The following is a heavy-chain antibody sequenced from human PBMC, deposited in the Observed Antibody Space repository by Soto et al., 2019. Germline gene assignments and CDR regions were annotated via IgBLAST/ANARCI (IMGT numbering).Heavy chain of an antibody. J-gene: IGHJ4*02. D-gene: IGHD2-15*01. CDR3: ARDHCSGGSCYPALSDY. V-gene: IGHV4-30-2*01. Sequence: SETLSLTCAVSGGSISSGGYSWSWIRQPPGKGLEWIGYIYHSGSTYYNPSLKSRVTISVDRYKNQFSLKLSSVTAADTAVYYCARDHCSGGSCYPALSDYWGQGTLVTVSS. CDR1: GGSISSGGYS. CDR2: IYHSGST.